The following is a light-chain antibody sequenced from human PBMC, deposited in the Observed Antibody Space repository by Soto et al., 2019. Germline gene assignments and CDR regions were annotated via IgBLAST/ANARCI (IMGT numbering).Light chain of an antibody. V-gene: IGLV2-8*01. CDR3: QSYDSSLSGYV. J-gene: IGLJ1*01. Sequence: QSVLTQSPSASASPGQSVTISCTGSSGDVGAYNYVSWYQQHPGKAPKLIIYEVNKRPSGVPDRFSGSKSGTSASLAIAGLQAEDEGDYYCQSYDSSLSGYVFGTGTKLTVL. CDR1: SGDVGAYNY. CDR2: EVN.